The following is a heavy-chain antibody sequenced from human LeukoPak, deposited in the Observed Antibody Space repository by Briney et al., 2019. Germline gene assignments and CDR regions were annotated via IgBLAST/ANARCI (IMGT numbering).Heavy chain of an antibody. CDR2: IKAKIHGETI. D-gene: IGHD5-24*01. V-gene: IGHV3-15*01. CDR3: TRRSTI. J-gene: IGHJ4*02. CDR1: GITLSDFW. Sequence: GGSLRLSCAASGITLSDFWFSWVRQAPGKGLEWVARIKAKIHGETIDYAAPVRGRFIISRDDSRNTEYLQMNSLKFEDTAMYYCTRRSTIWGRGTRVTVSS.